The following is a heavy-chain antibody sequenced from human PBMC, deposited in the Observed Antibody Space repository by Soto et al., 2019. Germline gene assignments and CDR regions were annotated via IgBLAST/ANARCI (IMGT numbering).Heavy chain of an antibody. CDR1: GCTVSSNY. J-gene: IGHJ5*02. V-gene: IGHV3-53*04. D-gene: IGHD3-10*01. Sequence: EVQLVESGGGLVQPGGSLRLSCAASGCTVSSNYMSWVRQAPWKGLEWVSVIYSGGSTYYADSVKGRFTISRHNSKNTLYLQMNSLRAEDTAVYYCARVPRGTMVRGVIGWFDPWGQGTLVTVSS. CDR3: ARVPRGTMVRGVIGWFDP. CDR2: IYSGGST.